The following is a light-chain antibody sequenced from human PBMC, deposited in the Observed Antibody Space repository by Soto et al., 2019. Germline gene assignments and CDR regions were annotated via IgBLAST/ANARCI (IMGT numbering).Light chain of an antibody. Sequence: QSALTQPASVSGSPGQSITISCTGSSSDVGGYNFVSWYQRHPGKAPKLMIYEVSNRPSGVSNRFSGSKSDNTASLTISGLQAEDEADYYCTSYTSSTKYVFGTGTKLTVL. CDR1: SSDVGGYNF. V-gene: IGLV2-14*01. J-gene: IGLJ1*01. CDR3: TSYTSSTKYV. CDR2: EVS.